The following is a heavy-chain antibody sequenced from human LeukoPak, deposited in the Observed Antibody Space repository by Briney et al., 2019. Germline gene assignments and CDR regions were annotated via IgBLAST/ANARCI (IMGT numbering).Heavy chain of an antibody. D-gene: IGHD2-2*01. Sequence: SETLSLTCTVSGGSISSYYWSWIRQPAGKGLEWIGCIYTSGSTNYNPSLKSRVTMSVDTSKNQFSLKLSSVTAADTAVYYCASTASRNYYYYMDVWGKGTTVTVSS. CDR3: ASTASRNYYYYMDV. V-gene: IGHV4-4*07. CDR2: IYTSGST. CDR1: GGSISSYY. J-gene: IGHJ6*03.